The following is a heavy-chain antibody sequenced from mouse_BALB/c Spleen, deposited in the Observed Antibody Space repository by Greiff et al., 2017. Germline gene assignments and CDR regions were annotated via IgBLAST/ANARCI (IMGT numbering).Heavy chain of an antibody. J-gene: IGHJ4*01. CDR2: INSNGGST. V-gene: IGHV5-6-2*01. CDR1: GFTFSSYY. D-gene: IGHD2-3*01. Sequence: EVKLVESGGGLVKLGGSLKLSCAASGFTFSSYYMSWVRQTPEKRLELVAAINSNGGSTYYPDTVKGRFTISRDNAKNTLYLQMSSLKSEDTALYYCARHRWLLHAMDYWGQGTSVTVSS. CDR3: ARHRWLLHAMDY.